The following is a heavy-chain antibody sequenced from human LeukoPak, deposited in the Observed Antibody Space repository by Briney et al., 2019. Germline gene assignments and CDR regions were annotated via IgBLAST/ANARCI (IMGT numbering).Heavy chain of an antibody. J-gene: IGHJ4*02. Sequence: PGGSLRLSCAASGFTFSSYAIHWVRQAPGKGLEWEAVISYDGSNKFYADSVKGRFTLSRDNSKNTLYLQMNSLRIEDTAVYYCGRGSVGFGELNYWGQGTLVTVSS. CDR1: GFTFSSYA. D-gene: IGHD3-10*01. CDR3: GRGSVGFGELNY. V-gene: IGHV3-30-3*01. CDR2: ISYDGSNK.